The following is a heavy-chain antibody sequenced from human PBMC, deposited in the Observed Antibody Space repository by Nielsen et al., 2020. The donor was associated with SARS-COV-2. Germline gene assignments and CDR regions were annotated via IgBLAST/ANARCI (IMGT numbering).Heavy chain of an antibody. CDR3: ARDQLPHFYDGSGYSPGAFDV. CDR1: GGSIRSGGYY. Sequence: SETLSLTCTVSGGSIRSGGYYRSWIRQRPGKGLEWIGYIYFGGSTHYNPSLTGRVTISADTSELSLYLSSVTAADTAVYYCARDQLPHFYDGSGYSPGAFDVWGQGALVIVSS. V-gene: IGHV4-31*03. J-gene: IGHJ3*01. CDR2: IYFGGST. D-gene: IGHD3-22*01.